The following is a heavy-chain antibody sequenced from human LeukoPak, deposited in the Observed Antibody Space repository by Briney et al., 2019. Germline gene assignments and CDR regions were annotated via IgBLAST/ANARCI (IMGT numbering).Heavy chain of an antibody. Sequence: ASVKVSCKASGYTFTSYGISWVRQAPGQGLEWMGWISAYNGNTNYAQKLQSRVTMTTDTSTSTAYMELRSLRSDDTAVYYCARSGYSSRWSPYYFDYWGRGTLVTVSS. CDR1: GYTFTSYG. CDR2: ISAYNGNT. J-gene: IGHJ4*02. V-gene: IGHV1-18*01. CDR3: ARSGYSSRWSPYYFDY. D-gene: IGHD6-13*01.